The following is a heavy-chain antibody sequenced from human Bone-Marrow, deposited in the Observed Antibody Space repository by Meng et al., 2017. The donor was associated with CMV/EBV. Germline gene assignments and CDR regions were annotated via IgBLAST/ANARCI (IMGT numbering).Heavy chain of an antibody. Sequence: GGSLRLSCAASGFTFSSYSMNWVRQAPGKGLEWVSYISSSSSTIYYADSVKGRFTISRDNAKNSLYLQMNSLRAEDTAVYYCAISSSVGVSYYYYGMDVWGQGTTVTVSS. CDR3: AISSSVGVSYYYYGMDV. CDR1: GFTFSSYS. V-gene: IGHV3-48*04. CDR2: ISSSSSTI. J-gene: IGHJ6*02. D-gene: IGHD3-10*01.